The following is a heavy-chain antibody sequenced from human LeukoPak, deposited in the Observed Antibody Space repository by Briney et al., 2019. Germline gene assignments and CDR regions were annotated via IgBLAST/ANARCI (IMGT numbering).Heavy chain of an antibody. CDR2: IYGATTT. J-gene: IGHJ6*02. CDR1: GFTVSSND. CDR3: ARDGGSGTYGDHYYYGMDV. V-gene: IGHV3-53*01. Sequence: GGSLRLSCAASGFTVSSNDMSWVRQAPGKGLEWVSFIYGATTTYYADSVKGRFTISRDNSKNTLYLQMNSLRAEDTAVYYCARDGGSGTYGDHYYYGMDVWGPGTTVIVSS. D-gene: IGHD3-10*01.